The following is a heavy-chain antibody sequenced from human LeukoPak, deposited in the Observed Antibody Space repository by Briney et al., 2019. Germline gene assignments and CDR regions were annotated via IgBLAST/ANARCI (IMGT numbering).Heavy chain of an antibody. CDR3: AKVYCSSTSCYGPQDGFDY. J-gene: IGHJ4*02. V-gene: IGHV3-23*01. Sequence: PGGSLRLSCAASGFSFSSYAMSWVRQAPGKGLEWVSVISGSGGSTDYADSVKGRFTISRDNSKNMVYLQMNSLRAEDTAVYYCAKVYCSSTSCYGPQDGFDYWGQGTLVTVSS. CDR2: ISGSGGST. CDR1: GFSFSSYA. D-gene: IGHD2-2*01.